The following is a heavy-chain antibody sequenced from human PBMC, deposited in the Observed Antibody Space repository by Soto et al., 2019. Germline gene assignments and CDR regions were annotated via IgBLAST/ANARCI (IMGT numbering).Heavy chain of an antibody. J-gene: IGHJ6*02. D-gene: IGHD2-15*01. CDR3: ARDLRVVVDAIMGHYYYYYGMDV. CDR1: GYTFTGYY. CDR2: TNPNSGGT. Sequence: VASVKVSCKASGYTFTGYYMHWVRQAPGQGLEWMGWTNPNSGGTNYAQKFQGWVTMTRDTSISTAYMELSRLRSDDTAVYYCARDLRVVVDAIMGHYYYYYGMDVCGQGPTVTVYS. V-gene: IGHV1-2*04.